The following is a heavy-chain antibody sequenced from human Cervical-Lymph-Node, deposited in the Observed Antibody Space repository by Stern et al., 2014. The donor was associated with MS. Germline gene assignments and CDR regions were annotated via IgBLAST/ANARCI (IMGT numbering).Heavy chain of an antibody. CDR3: AKIVAGTGTSARDVIPSFDY. CDR2: ISYDGSNK. Sequence: DQLVESGGCVVQPGRSLRRSWADSGFTFGSYAMHWGRPARGKGSEWVAVISYDGSNKYYADSVKGRFTISRDNSKNTLYLQMNSLRAEDTAVYYCAKIVAGTGTSARDVIPSFDYWGQGTLVTVSS. CDR1: GFTFGSYA. J-gene: IGHJ4*02. D-gene: IGHD6-19*01. V-gene: IGHV3-30*01.